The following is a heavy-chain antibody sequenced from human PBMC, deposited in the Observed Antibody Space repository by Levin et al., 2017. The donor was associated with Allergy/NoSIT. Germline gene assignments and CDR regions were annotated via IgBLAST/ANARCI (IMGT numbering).Heavy chain of an antibody. CDR2: ISYDGSNK. J-gene: IGHJ5*02. D-gene: IGHD6-19*01. Sequence: GGSLRLSCAASGFTFSSYAMHWVRQAPGKGLEWVAVISYDGSNKYYADSVKGRFTISRDNSKNTLYLQMNSLRAEDTAVYYCARDQDSSGWYPNTFDPWGQGTLVTVSS. V-gene: IGHV3-30*04. CDR1: GFTFSSYA. CDR3: ARDQDSSGWYPNTFDP.